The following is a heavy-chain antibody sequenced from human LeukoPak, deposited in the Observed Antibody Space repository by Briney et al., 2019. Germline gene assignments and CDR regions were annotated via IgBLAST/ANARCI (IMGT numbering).Heavy chain of an antibody. CDR3: GRVPAPDSSGYRYFDY. CDR1: GGSFSGYY. Sequence: PSETLSLTCAVYGGSFSGYYWSWIRQPPGKGLQWIGEINHSGSTNCNSSLKSRVTISVDTSKNQFSLKLSSVTAADTAVYYCGRVPAPDSSGYRYFDYWGQGTLVTVSS. CDR2: INHSGST. D-gene: IGHD3-22*01. V-gene: IGHV4-34*01. J-gene: IGHJ4*02.